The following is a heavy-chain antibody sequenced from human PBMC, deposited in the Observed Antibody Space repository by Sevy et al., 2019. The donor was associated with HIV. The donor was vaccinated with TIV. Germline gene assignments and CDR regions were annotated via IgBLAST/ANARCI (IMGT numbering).Heavy chain of an antibody. D-gene: IGHD3-10*01. CDR1: QFNFDTYA. Sequence: WGSLRLSCVASQFNFDTYAIHWVRQAPGKGLEWVAMIWYDGSSKDYAESVKGRFAISRDNSQNTAFLQMNSLRAEDTGVYYCATNMVHAGAYDSYFNFWGQGSLVTVSS. V-gene: IGHV3-33*01. CDR3: ATNMVHAGAYDSYFNF. CDR2: IWYDGSSK. J-gene: IGHJ4*02.